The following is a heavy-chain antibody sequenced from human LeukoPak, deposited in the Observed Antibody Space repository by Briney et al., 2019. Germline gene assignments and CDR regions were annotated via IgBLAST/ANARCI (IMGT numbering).Heavy chain of an antibody. D-gene: IGHD4-23*01. V-gene: IGHV3-7*01. Sequence: GGSLRLSCAASGFTFSSYWMSWVRQAPGKGLEWLANIKQDGSEKYYVDSVKGRFTISRDNAKNSLYLQMNSLRAEDTAVYYCARVKTDYGGIDAFDIWGQGTMVTVSS. CDR1: GFTFSSYW. CDR2: IKQDGSEK. CDR3: ARVKTDYGGIDAFDI. J-gene: IGHJ3*02.